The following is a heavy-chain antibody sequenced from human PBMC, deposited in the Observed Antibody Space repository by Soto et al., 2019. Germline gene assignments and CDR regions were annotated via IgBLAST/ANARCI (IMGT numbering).Heavy chain of an antibody. CDR1: GFTFSSYA. J-gene: IGHJ3*02. CDR2: ISYDGSNK. Sequence: QVQLVESGGGVVQPGRSLRPSCAASGFTFSSYAMHWVRQAPGKGLEWVAFISYDGSNKYYADSVKGRFTISRDNSKNTLYLQMNVRRAEDTAVYYCARIAPTHEAFEIWGQGTMVTVSS. CDR3: ARIAPTHEAFEI. D-gene: IGHD2-21*01. V-gene: IGHV3-30-3*01.